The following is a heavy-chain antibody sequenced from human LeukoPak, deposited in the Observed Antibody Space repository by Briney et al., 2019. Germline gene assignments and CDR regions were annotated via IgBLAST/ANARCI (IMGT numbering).Heavy chain of an antibody. CDR1: GFSLSGLW. J-gene: IGHJ4*02. CDR2: ISPTGSTT. CDR3: ARGPNSNWSGLDF. Sequence: GGSLRLSCITSGFSLSGLWMHWARQLPGKGLVWVSRISPTGSTTSYADSVKGRFTVSRDNAKNTLYLQVNNLRAEDTAVYYCARGPNSNWSGLDFWGQGTLLTVSS. D-gene: IGHD6-6*01. V-gene: IGHV3-74*01.